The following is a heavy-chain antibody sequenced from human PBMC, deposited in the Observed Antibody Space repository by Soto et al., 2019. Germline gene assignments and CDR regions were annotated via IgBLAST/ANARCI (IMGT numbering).Heavy chain of an antibody. V-gene: IGHV3-73*02. Sequence: EVQLVESGGGLVQPGGSLKLSCAASGFTFSGSAMHWVRQASGKGLEWVGRIRSKANSYATAYAASVKGRFTISRDDSKNTGYWQMNSLKTEEGALFYGLRQDSVFGRGYLVSDYGMAVWGKGTTVPASS. J-gene: IGHJ6*04. CDR1: GFTFSGSA. CDR2: IRSKANSYAT. D-gene: IGHD3-3*01. CDR3: LRQDSVFGRGYLVSDYGMAV.